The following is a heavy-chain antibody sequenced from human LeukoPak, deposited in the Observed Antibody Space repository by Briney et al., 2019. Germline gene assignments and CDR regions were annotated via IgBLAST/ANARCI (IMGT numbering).Heavy chain of an antibody. J-gene: IGHJ5*02. CDR2: LRGIGETI. V-gene: IGHV3-48*03. Sequence: GGSLRLSCAASGFTSSIYLMHCLPAAPGRGGGRGSYLRGIGETILYADSVKGRFTMSRDNAKGSLYLQMSSLTVDDTAVYYCAREVSTSWFDPWGQGTLVTVSS. CDR3: AREVSTSWFDP. CDR1: GFTSSIYL. D-gene: IGHD5/OR15-5a*01.